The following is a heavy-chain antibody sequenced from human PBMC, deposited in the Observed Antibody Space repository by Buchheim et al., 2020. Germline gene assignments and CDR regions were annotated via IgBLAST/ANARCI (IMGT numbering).Heavy chain of an antibody. CDR3: AKDRSYCSGGSCPNYFDY. CDR2: ISYDGSHK. CDR1: VFTFSRYH. Sequence: QVQLVESGGGVVQPGRYLRLSCAASVFTFSRYHMHWVRQAPGKGLEWLAVISYDGSHKYYADSVKGRFTISRDNSKNTLNLQMNSLRAEDTAVYYCAKDRSYCSGGSCPNYFDYWGQGTL. J-gene: IGHJ4*02. D-gene: IGHD2-15*01. V-gene: IGHV3-30*18.